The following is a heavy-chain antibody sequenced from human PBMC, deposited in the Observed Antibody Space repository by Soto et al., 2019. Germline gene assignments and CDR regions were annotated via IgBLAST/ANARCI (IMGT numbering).Heavy chain of an antibody. D-gene: IGHD3-22*01. CDR1: GYTFSSFH. CDR2: ITSSSDTI. CDR3: ARVVVVIPPGYYYAMDV. Sequence: GGSLRLSCASSGYTFSSFHMNWVRQAPGRGLEWVAYITSSSDTIYYSDSVKGRFTISRDNGKNSLFLQMNSLRDEDTAVYYCARVVVVIPPGYYYAMDVWGQGTTVTVSS. J-gene: IGHJ6*02. V-gene: IGHV3-48*02.